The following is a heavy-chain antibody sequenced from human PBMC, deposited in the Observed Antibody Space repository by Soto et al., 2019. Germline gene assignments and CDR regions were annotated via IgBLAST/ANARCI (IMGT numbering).Heavy chain of an antibody. CDR2: ISGSGGST. D-gene: IGHD2-21*02. CDR3: GRDHMVTTSGLIGIMAS. J-gene: IGHJ5*02. CDR1: GFPFSLDG. V-gene: IGHV3-23*01. Sequence: PRGVLRLSCSASGFPFSLDGRHWVCPAPGKGLEWVSAISGSGGSTYYADSVKGRFTISRDNSKNTLYLQRNSLRAEDTAVYYCGRDHMVTTSGLIGIMASWGQGTLVTVAS.